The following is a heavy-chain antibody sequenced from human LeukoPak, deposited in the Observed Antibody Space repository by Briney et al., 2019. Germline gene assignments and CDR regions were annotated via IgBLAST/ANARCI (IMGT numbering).Heavy chain of an antibody. V-gene: IGHV5-51*07. D-gene: IGHD6-6*01. CDR3: AKVPPTIAAPGAFDY. Sequence: HGESLKISCKGSGYSFPSYWIGWVHQMPGKGLEWMGIIYPGDSNTRYSPSFQGQVTISADKSISTAYLQWSSLKASDTAMYYCAKVPPTIAAPGAFDYWGQGTLVTVSS. CDR2: IYPGDSNT. J-gene: IGHJ4*02. CDR1: GYSFPSYW.